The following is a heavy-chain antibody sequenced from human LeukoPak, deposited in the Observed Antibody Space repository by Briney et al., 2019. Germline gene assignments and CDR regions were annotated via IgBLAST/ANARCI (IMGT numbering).Heavy chain of an antibody. J-gene: IGHJ4*02. CDR1: GFTFSSYS. CDR2: ISSSSSYI. V-gene: IGHV3-21*01. CDR3: ADYCSGGSCHSN. Sequence: PGGSLRLSCAASGFTFSSYSTNWVRQAPRKGLEWVSSISSSSSYIYYADSVKGRFTISRDDAKNSLYLQMNSLRAEDAAVYYCADYCSGGSCHSNWGQGTLVTVSS. D-gene: IGHD2-15*01.